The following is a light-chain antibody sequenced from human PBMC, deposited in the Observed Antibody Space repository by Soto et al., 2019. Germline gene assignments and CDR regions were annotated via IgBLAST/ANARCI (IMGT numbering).Light chain of an antibody. Sequence: EIVMTQSPVTLSASPGERATLSCSASHGVSNRLAWYQQKPGQAPRLLIYDASTWATGLPARFSGRGSGTEFTLTISSLQTEDCAVYYCQHYTNWPFTFGGGTKVEIK. CDR3: QHYTNWPFT. V-gene: IGKV3-15*01. CDR1: HGVSNR. CDR2: DAS. J-gene: IGKJ4*01.